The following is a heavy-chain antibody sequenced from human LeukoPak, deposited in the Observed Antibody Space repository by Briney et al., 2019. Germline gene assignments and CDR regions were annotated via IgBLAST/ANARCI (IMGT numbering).Heavy chain of an antibody. Sequence: GGSLRLSCAASGFTFSSYSMNWVRQAPGKGLEWVSSISSSSGYIYYADSVKGRFTISRDNAKNSLYLQMNSLRAEDTAVYYCASGYSSSWYNYWGQGTLVTVSS. V-gene: IGHV3-21*01. J-gene: IGHJ4*02. CDR3: ASGYSSSWYNY. CDR2: ISSSSGYI. D-gene: IGHD6-13*01. CDR1: GFTFSSYS.